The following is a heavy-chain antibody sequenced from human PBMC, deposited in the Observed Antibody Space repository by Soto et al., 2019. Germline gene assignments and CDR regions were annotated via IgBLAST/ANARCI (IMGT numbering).Heavy chain of an antibody. J-gene: IGHJ4*02. CDR1: GGSISIGGYS. D-gene: IGHD3-3*01. V-gene: IGHV4-30-2*01. CDR2: IYHSGST. Sequence: PSETLSLTCAVSGGSISIGGYSWSWIRQPPGKGLECIGYIYHSGSTYYNPSLKSRVTISVDRPKNQFSLKLSTVTAAATAMYSCSASLFGVVLPDYWGQGTLVTVSS. CDR3: SASLFGVVLPDY.